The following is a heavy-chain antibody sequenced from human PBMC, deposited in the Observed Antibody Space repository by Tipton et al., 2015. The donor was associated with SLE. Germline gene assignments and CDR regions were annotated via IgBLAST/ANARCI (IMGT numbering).Heavy chain of an antibody. J-gene: IGHJ4*02. V-gene: IGHV1-2*02. CDR1: GYTFNGYY. CDR3: ARDGSRGVKIYHFDY. CDR2: IIPNSGDT. Sequence: QLVQSGAEVKKPGASVKVSCKTSGYTFNGYYIHWVRQAPGQGLEWMGWIIPNSGDTNLAQKFQGRVTVTRDTSISTVYMEMSGLRSDDTAIYYCARDGSRGVKIYHFDYWGQGTLLTVAS. D-gene: IGHD2-2*02.